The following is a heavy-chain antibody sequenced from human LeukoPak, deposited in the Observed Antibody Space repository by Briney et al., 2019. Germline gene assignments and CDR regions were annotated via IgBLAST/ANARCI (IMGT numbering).Heavy chain of an antibody. Sequence: GASVKVSCKASGYTFTGYYMHWVRQAPGQGLEWMGWINPNSSGTNYAQKFQGWVTMTRDTSISTAYMELSRLRSDDTAVYYCARGGYYYDSSGRRNWFDPWGQGTLVTVSS. CDR1: GYTFTGYY. D-gene: IGHD3-22*01. V-gene: IGHV1-2*04. CDR3: ARGGYYYDSSGRRNWFDP. J-gene: IGHJ5*02. CDR2: INPNSSGT.